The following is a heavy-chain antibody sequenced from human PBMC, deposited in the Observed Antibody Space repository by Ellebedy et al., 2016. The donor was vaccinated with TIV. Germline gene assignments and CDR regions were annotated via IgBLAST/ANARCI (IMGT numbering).Heavy chain of an antibody. V-gene: IGHV4-34*01. Sequence: GSLRLSXAVYGGSFSGYYWSWIRQPPGKGLEWIGEINHSGSTNYNPSLKSRVTISVDTSKNQFSLKLSSVTAADTAVYYCARGPTPPIVVVPAASAFFDYWGQGTLVTVSS. J-gene: IGHJ4*02. D-gene: IGHD2-2*01. CDR3: ARGPTPPIVVVPAASAFFDY. CDR1: GGSFSGYY. CDR2: INHSGST.